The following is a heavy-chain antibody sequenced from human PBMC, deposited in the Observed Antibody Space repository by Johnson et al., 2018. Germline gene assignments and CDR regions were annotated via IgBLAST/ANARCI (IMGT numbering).Heavy chain of an antibody. CDR3: ARVKCSSTSCYGHYYYMDV. Sequence: QVQLLQSGAEVTKXGSSVKVXCKASGGTFSSYTISWVRQAPGQGLEWMGRILPILGIANYAQKFQGRVTIPADKSTSTAYMELSSRRSEDTAVYYCARVKCSSTSCYGHYYYMDVWGKGTTVTVSS. CDR2: ILPILGIA. V-gene: IGHV1-69*04. CDR1: GGTFSSYT. J-gene: IGHJ6*03. D-gene: IGHD2-2*01.